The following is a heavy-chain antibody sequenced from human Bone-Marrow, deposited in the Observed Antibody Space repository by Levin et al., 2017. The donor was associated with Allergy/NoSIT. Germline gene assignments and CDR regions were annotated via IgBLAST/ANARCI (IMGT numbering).Heavy chain of an antibody. V-gene: IGHV3-23*01. Sequence: PGGSLRLSCAASGFPFSSYAMSWVRQAPGGGLEWVSGISGSGGSTYYADSVKGRFTISRDNSKNTLYVQMNSLRVEDTAVYYGAKLGGYAESGYWGQGTLVTVSS. CDR1: GFPFSSYA. CDR2: ISGSGGST. J-gene: IGHJ4*02. CDR3: AKLGGYAESGY. D-gene: IGHD3-10*01.